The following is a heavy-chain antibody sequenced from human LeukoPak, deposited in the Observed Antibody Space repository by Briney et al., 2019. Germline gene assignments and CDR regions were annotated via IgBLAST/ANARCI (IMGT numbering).Heavy chain of an antibody. Sequence: ASVKVSCKASGYTFTSYGISWVRQAPGQGLEWMGWISAYNGNTNYAQKLQGRVTMTTDTSTSTAYMELRSLRSDDTAVYYCARDFSSSSWHAYAFDIWGQGTMVTVSS. D-gene: IGHD6-13*01. CDR1: GYTFTSYG. CDR2: ISAYNGNT. J-gene: IGHJ3*02. CDR3: ARDFSSSSWHAYAFDI. V-gene: IGHV1-18*01.